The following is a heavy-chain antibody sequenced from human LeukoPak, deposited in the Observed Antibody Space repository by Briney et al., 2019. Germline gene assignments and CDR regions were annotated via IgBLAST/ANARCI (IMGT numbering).Heavy chain of an antibody. V-gene: IGHV1-2*06. J-gene: IGHJ4*02. D-gene: IGHD3-22*01. CDR3: AREPNYYDSIMVDY. CDR1: GYTFTGYY. CDR2: INPNSDGT. Sequence: ASVKVSCKASGYTFTGYYMHWVRQAPGQGLEWMGRINPNSDGTNYAQKFQGRVTMTRDTSISTAYMELSRLRSDDTAVYYCAREPNYYDSIMVDYWGQGTLVTVSS.